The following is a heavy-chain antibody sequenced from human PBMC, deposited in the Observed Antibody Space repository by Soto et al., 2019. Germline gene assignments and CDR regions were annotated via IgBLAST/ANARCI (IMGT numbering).Heavy chain of an antibody. CDR1: GFIVSSNF. Sequence: LRLSCAASGFIVSSNFMSWVRQAPGKGLEWVSVLYSGGGTYYADSVKGRFTISRDDSKNTLHLQMNSLRAEDTAIYYCARVNPPYPWGQGTLVTVSS. J-gene: IGHJ5*02. CDR3: ARVNPPYP. CDR2: LYSGGGT. V-gene: IGHV3-53*01.